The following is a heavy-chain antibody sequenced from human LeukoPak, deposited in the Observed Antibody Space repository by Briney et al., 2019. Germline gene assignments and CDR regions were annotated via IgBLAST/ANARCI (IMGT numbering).Heavy chain of an antibody. CDR3: AKDRSNNFDY. CDR1: GLSFSNYG. V-gene: IGHV3-30*18. CDR2: ISYDGSNK. Sequence: GGSLRLSCVASGLSFSNYGMPWVRQTPGKGPEWVAVISYDGSNKYYADSVKGRITISRDISKNTLYLQMNSLRPEDTAVYYCAKDRSNNFDYWGQGTLVTVSS. J-gene: IGHJ4*02.